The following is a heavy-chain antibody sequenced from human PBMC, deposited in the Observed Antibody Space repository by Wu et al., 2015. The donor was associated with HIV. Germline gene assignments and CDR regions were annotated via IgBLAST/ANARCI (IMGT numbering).Heavy chain of an antibody. CDR2: INPNSGGT. Sequence: QVQLVQSGAEVKKPGASVKVSCKASGYTFTGYYMHWVRQAPGQGLEWMGWINPNSGGTNYAQKFQGRVTMTRDTSISTAYMELSRLRSDDTAVYYCARGNYYYDSSGYRVPEYFQHWGQGTLVTVSS. V-gene: IGHV1-2*02. CDR1: GYTFTGYY. CDR3: ARGNYYYDSSGYRVPEYFQH. D-gene: IGHD3-22*01. J-gene: IGHJ1*01.